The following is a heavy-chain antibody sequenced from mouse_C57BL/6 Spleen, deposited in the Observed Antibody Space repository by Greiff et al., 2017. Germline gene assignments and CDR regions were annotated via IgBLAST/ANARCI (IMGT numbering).Heavy chain of an antibody. J-gene: IGHJ1*03. CDR2: IDPETGGT. D-gene: IGHD1-1*01. CDR3: TRRDYYGSSYDG. Sequence: VQLQQSGAELVRPGASVTLSCKASGYTFTDYEMHWVKQTPVHGLEWIGAIDPETGGTAYNQKFKGKAILTADKSSSTAYMELRSLTSEDSAVYYCTRRDYYGSSYDGWGTGTTVTVSS. V-gene: IGHV1-15*01. CDR1: GYTFTDYE.